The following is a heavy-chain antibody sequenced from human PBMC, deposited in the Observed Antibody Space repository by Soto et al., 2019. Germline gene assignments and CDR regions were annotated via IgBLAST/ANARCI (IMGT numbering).Heavy chain of an antibody. V-gene: IGHV4-61*01. J-gene: IGHJ4*02. CDR3: TRGGDPYKTGH. Sequence: PXXTLSLTCTVPGGSVNIGTYYWSLIRQPPGKGLEWIGFIHYSGSTNYNPSLKGRVTMSVDTSKNQFSLKLTSVNTADTAIYYCTRGGDPYKTGHWGQGTLVTVSS. CDR1: GGSVNIGTYY. D-gene: IGHD2-21*01. CDR2: IHYSGST.